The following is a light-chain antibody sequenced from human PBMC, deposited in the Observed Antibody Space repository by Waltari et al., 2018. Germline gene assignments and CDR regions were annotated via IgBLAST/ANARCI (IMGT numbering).Light chain of an antibody. CDR3: NSRDRIGKHNV. Sequence: SSELTQDPAVSVALGQTVRITCQGGSLTTFYASWSQQRPGPAPILVIYGKNDRPSGIPVRFSGSSSEDRASLTISGAQAEDEADYYWNSRDRIGKHNVFGGGTKLTVL. CDR2: GKN. V-gene: IGLV3-19*01. CDR1: SLTTFY. J-gene: IGLJ3*02.